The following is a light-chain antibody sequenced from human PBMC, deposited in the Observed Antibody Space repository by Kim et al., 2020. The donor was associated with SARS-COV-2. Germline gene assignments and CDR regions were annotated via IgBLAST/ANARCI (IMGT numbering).Light chain of an antibody. CDR1: QSIGRN. Sequence: EIVMTQSPVTLSVSPGERATLSCRASQSIGRNLAWYQQKPGQVPRLLIYGASTRAAGISARFSGFGSGTEFTLTISSLQSEDFAVYYCQQYNTLYSFGQGTKLEI. CDR3: QQYNTLYS. J-gene: IGKJ2*03. V-gene: IGKV3D-15*01. CDR2: GAS.